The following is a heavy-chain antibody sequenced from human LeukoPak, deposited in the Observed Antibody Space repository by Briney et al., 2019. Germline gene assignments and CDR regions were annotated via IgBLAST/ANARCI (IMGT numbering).Heavy chain of an antibody. CDR2: IYTGDSDT. D-gene: IGHD3-3*01. CDR1: GYSFTSYW. CDR3: ARLVHYDFWSGLDDY. V-gene: IGHV5-51*01. Sequence: GESLKISCKGSGYSFTSYWIGWVRQMPGKGLGWRGIIYTGDSDTRSSPSFQGQVTISADKSISTAYLQWSSLKASDTDMYYCARLVHYDFWSGLDDYWGQGTLVTVSS. J-gene: IGHJ4*02.